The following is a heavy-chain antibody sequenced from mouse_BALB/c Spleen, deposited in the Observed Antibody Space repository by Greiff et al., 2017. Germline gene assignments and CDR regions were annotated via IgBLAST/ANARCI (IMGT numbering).Heavy chain of an antibody. CDR1: GYTFTSYW. CDR3: TGGNSYAMDD. Sequence: QVQLKQPGAELVRPGASVKLSCKASGYTFTSYWINWVKQRPGQGLEWIGNIYPSDSYTNYNQKFKDKATLTVDKSSSTAYMQLSSPTSEDSAVYYCTGGNSYAMDDWGQGTSVTVSS. J-gene: IGHJ4*01. V-gene: IGHV1-69*02. CDR2: IYPSDSYT. D-gene: IGHD2-1*01.